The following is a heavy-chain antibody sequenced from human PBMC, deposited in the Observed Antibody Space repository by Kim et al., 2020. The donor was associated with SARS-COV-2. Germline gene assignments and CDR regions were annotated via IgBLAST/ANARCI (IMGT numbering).Heavy chain of an antibody. CDR3: ARMYCGGDCYSGLYYYYGMDV. D-gene: IGHD2-21*02. V-gene: IGHV3-30*04. Sequence: GGSLRLSCAASGFTFSSYAMHWVRQAPGKGLEWVAVISYDGSNKYYADSVKGRFTISRDNSKNTLYLQMNSLRAEDTGVYYCARMYCGGDCYSGLYYYYGMDVWGQGTTVTVSS. CDR1: GFTFSSYA. CDR2: ISYDGSNK. J-gene: IGHJ6*02.